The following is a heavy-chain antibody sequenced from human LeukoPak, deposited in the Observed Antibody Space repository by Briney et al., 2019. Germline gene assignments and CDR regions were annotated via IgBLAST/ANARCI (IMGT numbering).Heavy chain of an antibody. J-gene: IGHJ3*02. V-gene: IGHV4-4*07. CDR1: DGYISNYY. CDR2: IHSSGST. Sequence: PSETLSLTCSVSDGYISNYYLSWIRQPAGKRLEWIGRIHSSGSTSYNPSLKSRVTMSIDTSQSQFSLKLSSVTAADTAIYYCGKYWGGGSRRGEDFFEMWGRGTLVTVSS. D-gene: IGHD3-16*01. CDR3: GKYWGGGSRRGEDFFEM.